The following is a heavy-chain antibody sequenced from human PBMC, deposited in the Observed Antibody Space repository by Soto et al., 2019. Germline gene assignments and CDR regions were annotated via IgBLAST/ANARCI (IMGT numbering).Heavy chain of an antibody. CDR3: ARLAIFGVVLNWFDP. V-gene: IGHV3-30-3*01. CDR1: GFTFSSYA. CDR2: ISYDGSNK. D-gene: IGHD3-3*01. J-gene: IGHJ5*02. Sequence: HPGGSLRLSCAASGFTFSSYAMHWVRQAPGKGLEWVAVISYDGSNKYYADSVKGRFTISRDNSKNTLYLQMNSLRAEDTAVYYCARLAIFGVVLNWFDPWGQGTLVTVSS.